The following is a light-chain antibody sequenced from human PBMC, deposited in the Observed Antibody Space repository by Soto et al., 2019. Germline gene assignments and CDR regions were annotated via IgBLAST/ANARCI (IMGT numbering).Light chain of an antibody. CDR1: NSDVGIYDF. CDR3: ISYTSDDVRYV. V-gene: IGLV2-14*01. J-gene: IGLJ1*01. CDR2: ELS. Sequence: QAVVTQPASVSGTPGQSITISCTGSNSDVGIYDFVSWYQHHPGRAPKLIVSELSHRPSGVSNRFSGSKSGNTASLTISGLQSEDEADYYCISYTSDDVRYVFGTGTKLTVL.